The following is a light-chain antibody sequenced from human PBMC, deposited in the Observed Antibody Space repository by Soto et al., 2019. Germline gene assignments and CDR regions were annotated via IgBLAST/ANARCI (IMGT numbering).Light chain of an antibody. CDR3: CSYAGRTTPYV. J-gene: IGLJ1*01. V-gene: IGLV2-23*01. Sequence: QSALTQPASVSGSPGQSITISCSGTSSDVGSFYLVSWNQQRPGRAPKLMIYEGSKRPSGVSNRFSGSKSDKSASLTISGLQAEDEADYYCCSYAGRTTPYVFGTGTKVTVL. CDR2: EGS. CDR1: SSDVGSFYL.